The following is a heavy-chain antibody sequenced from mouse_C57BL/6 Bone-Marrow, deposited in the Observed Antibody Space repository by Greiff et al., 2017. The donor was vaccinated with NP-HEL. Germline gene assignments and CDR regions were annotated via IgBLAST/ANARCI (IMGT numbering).Heavy chain of an antibody. Sequence: EVQLQQSGAELVKPGASVKLSCTASGFNIKDYYMPWVQQRPEQGLEWIGSIYPADGGTKYAPKFKGKATITVDTSSNTPYLQLSSLTSTDHAGDYCAFYYSNDFEYWGQGTLVTVSA. V-gene: IGHV14-2*01. D-gene: IGHD2-5*01. J-gene: IGHJ3*01. CDR1: GFNIKDYY. CDR3: AFYYSNDFEY. CDR2: IYPADGGT.